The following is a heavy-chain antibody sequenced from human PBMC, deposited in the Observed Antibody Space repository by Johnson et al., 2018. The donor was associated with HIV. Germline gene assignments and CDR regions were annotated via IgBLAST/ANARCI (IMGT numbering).Heavy chain of an antibody. CDR2: IKQDGSEK. V-gene: IGHV3-7*01. CDR1: GFTFSSYA. Sequence: VESGGGVVQPGRSLRLSCAASGFTFSSYAMHWVRQAPGKGLEWVANIKQDGSEKYYVDSVKGRFTISRDNAKNSLYLQMNSLRAEDTAVYYCASRSYGYVRHAFDIWGRGTMVAVSS. D-gene: IGHD5-18*01. CDR3: ASRSYGYVRHAFDI. J-gene: IGHJ3*02.